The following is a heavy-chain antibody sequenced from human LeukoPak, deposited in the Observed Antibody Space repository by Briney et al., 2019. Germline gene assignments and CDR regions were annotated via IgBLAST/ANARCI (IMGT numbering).Heavy chain of an antibody. Sequence: KASETLSLTCAVYGGSFSGYYWSWIRQPPGKGLEWIGEINHSGSTNYNPSLKSRVTISVDTSKNQFSLKLSSVTAADTAVYYCARGGYCSSTSCPSSSPDDFDPWGQGTLVTVSS. CDR2: INHSGST. J-gene: IGHJ5*02. V-gene: IGHV4-34*01. D-gene: IGHD2-2*01. CDR3: ARGGYCSSTSCPSSSPDDFDP. CDR1: GGSFSGYY.